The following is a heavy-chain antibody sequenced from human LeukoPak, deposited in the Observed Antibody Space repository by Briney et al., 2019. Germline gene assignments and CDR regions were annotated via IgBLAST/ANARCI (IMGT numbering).Heavy chain of an antibody. CDR2: IYTSGSS. CDR3: ARWEGNWFDP. Sequence: SSETLSLTCTVSGGSINSYYWTWIRQPPGKGLEWIGYIYTSGSSNYNPSLRSRVTISEDTSKNQFSLRLTSVTAADTAVYYCARWEGNWFDPWGQGTLVTVSS. J-gene: IGHJ5*02. D-gene: IGHD1-26*01. CDR1: GGSINSYY. V-gene: IGHV4-4*09.